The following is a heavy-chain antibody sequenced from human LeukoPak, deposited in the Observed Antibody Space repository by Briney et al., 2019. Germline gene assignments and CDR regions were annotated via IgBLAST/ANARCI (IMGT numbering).Heavy chain of an antibody. J-gene: IGHJ6*03. V-gene: IGHV3-23*01. Sequence: GGSLRLSSAVSGLTFSTYAMSWVRQAPGRGLEWVSSISGNGATTYYADSVKGRFSISRDNSKKTASLQMNSLRAEDTAVYYAVANMYKYMDVWGKGTTVTVSS. CDR3: VANMYKYMDV. D-gene: IGHD1-1*01. CDR2: ISGNGATT. CDR1: GLTFSTYA.